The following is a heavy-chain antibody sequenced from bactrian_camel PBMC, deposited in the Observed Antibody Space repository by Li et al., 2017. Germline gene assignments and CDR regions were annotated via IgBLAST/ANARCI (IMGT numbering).Heavy chain of an antibody. CDR2: VIAGSGSP. V-gene: IGHV3S1*01. Sequence: QVQLVESGGGSVQAGGSLRLSCAFSGYTYSGHCMGWFRQAPGKEREGVAVIAGSGSPGYADSVKGRFTISKDSAKNTLYLQMNNLKVEDTAMYYCAADAVNLQLARGYNYWGQGTQVTVS. CDR1: GYTYSGHC. CDR3: AADAVNLQLARGYNY. J-gene: IGHJ4*01. D-gene: IGHD6*01.